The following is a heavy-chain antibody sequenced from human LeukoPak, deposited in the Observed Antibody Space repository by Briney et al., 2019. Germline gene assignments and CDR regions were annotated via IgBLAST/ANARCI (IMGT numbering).Heavy chain of an antibody. J-gene: IGHJ3*02. CDR2: ISSSSSYI. D-gene: IGHD5-24*01. CDR1: GFTFSSYE. V-gene: IGHV3-21*01. CDR3: ARATVGMATFDAFDI. Sequence: PGGSLRLSCAASGFTFSSYEMNWVRQAPGKGLEWVSSISSSSSYIYYADSVRGRFTISRDNAKNSLYLQMNSLRAEDTAVYYCARATVGMATFDAFDIWGQGTMVTVSS.